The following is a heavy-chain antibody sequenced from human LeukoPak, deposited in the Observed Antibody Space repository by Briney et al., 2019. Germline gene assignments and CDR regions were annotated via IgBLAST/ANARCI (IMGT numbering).Heavy chain of an antibody. V-gene: IGHV3-30*03. J-gene: IGHJ4*02. CDR3: ARASYDSSCYFFYPPDY. CDR2: ISYEGNNK. CDR1: GFSFSSYG. D-gene: IGHD3-22*01. Sequence: GKSLRLSCAASGFSFSSYGMHWVRQAPGKGLEWLAVISYEGNNKKYADSVEGRFTISRDNSKNTMYLQMNSLSAEDTAVYYCARASYDSSCYFFYPPDYWGQGTLVTVSS.